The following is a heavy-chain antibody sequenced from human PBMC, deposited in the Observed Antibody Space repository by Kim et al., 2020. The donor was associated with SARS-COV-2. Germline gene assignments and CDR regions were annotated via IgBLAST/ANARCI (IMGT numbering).Heavy chain of an antibody. Sequence: RFTISRDNSKNTLYLQMNSLRAEDTAVYYCAKVVRNSPSSASKVPYGMDVWGQGTTVTVSS. V-gene: IGHV3-30*02. D-gene: IGHD1-7*01. J-gene: IGHJ6*02. CDR3: AKVVRNSPSSASKVPYGMDV.